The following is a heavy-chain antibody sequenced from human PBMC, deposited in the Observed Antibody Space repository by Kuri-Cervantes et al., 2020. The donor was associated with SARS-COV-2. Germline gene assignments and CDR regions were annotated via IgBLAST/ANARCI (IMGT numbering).Heavy chain of an antibody. CDR3: ARPNSGSYADAFDI. D-gene: IGHD1-26*01. CDR2: ISYDGSNK. CDR1: GFTFSSYA. J-gene: IGHJ3*02. Sequence: LSLTCAASGFTFSSYAMHWVRQAPGKGLEWVAVISYDGSNKYYADSVKGRFTISRDNSKNTLYLQMNSLRAEDTAVYYCARPNSGSYADAFDIWGQGTMVTVSS. V-gene: IGHV3-30*04.